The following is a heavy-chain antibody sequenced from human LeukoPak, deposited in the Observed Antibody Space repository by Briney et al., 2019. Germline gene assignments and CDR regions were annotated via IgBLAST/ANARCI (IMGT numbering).Heavy chain of an antibody. CDR3: ARVEAGYSSGWSGRYYYYMDV. CDR2: IYTSGST. Sequence: PSQTLSLTCTVSGGSISSGSYYWSWIRQPAGKGLEWIGRIYTSGSTNYNPSLKTRVTMSVDTSKNQFSLKLSSVTAADTAVYYCARVEAGYSSGWSGRYYYYMDVWGKGTTVTISS. D-gene: IGHD6-19*01. J-gene: IGHJ6*03. CDR1: GGSISSGSYY. V-gene: IGHV4-61*02.